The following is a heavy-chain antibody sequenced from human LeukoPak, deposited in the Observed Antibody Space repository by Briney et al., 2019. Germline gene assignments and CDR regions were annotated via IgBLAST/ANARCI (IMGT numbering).Heavy chain of an antibody. CDR3: AKSIRFCSSNSCFAGYYNYGLHV. J-gene: IGHJ6*02. V-gene: IGHV3-30*18. CDR2: ISHDGSSK. Sequence: GRSLRLSCAASGFTFSSYGMHWVRQAPGKGLEWVAVISHDGSSKYLADSVKGRFTISRDNPKNTLDLQMHSLRAEDTAVYYCAKSIRFCSSNSCFAGYYNYGLHVWGQGTTVIVSS. D-gene: IGHD2-2*01. CDR1: GFTFSSYG.